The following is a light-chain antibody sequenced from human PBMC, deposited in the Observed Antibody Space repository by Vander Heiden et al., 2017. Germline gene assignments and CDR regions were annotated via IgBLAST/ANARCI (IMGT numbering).Light chain of an antibody. Sequence: DIQMTQSTSPLSTSVGDRVTITCRASQSISSYVNWYQQKPGKAPKLLIYAASSLQSGVPSRFSGSGSGTDFTLTISSLQPEDFATYYCQHSYSTPLTFGGGTKVEIK. CDR3: QHSYSTPLT. CDR1: QSISSY. V-gene: IGKV1-39*01. CDR2: AAS. J-gene: IGKJ4*01.